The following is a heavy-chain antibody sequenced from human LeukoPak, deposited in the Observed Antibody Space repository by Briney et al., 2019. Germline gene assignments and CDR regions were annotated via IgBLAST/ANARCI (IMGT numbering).Heavy chain of an antibody. Sequence: SETLSLTCTVSGDSISRVGYYWGWIRQTPGKGLEWIGSLYSGGSTYYNPSLKSRVTISVDTSKNQFSLKLSSVTAADTAVYYCARQVRDSSPGLYFDYWGQGTLVTVSS. CDR3: ARQVRDSSPGLYFDY. CDR1: GDSISRVGYY. J-gene: IGHJ4*02. V-gene: IGHV4-39*01. CDR2: LYSGGST. D-gene: IGHD3-22*01.